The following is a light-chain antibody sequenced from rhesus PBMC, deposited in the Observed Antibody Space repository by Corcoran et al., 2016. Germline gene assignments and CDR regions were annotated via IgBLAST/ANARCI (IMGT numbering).Light chain of an antibody. CDR1: RTIDKY. CDR2: GAS. V-gene: IGKV3-24*04. J-gene: IGKJ1*01. Sequence: ETVLTQFPATLSLSPGERATLSCRASRTIDKYLAWSQQKVGQAPRLLIYGASTRATGIPDRFSGSGSGTDFTLTISSLEPEDFGVYYCQQSSNLWTFGQGTKVEVK. CDR3: QQSSNLWT.